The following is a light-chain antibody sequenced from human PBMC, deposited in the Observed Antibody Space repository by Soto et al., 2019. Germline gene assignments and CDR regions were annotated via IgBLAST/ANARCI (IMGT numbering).Light chain of an antibody. V-gene: IGKV3-20*01. CDR3: QHYGDSSYT. CDR1: QSVSRSY. Sequence: EMVLTQSPGTLSSPPEEIATLSCRASQSVSRSYLARYQQKPGQAPRLLVYGASSRATGIPDRFTGSGSGTDFTLTFSRLEPDDFAVYSCQHYGDSSYTFGQGTKLEIK. CDR2: GAS. J-gene: IGKJ2*01.